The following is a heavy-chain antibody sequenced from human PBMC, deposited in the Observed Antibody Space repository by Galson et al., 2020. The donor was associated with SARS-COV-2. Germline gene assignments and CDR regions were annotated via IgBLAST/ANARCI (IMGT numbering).Heavy chain of an antibody. CDR3: ARRDYDFWSGYYKQGYYYYMDV. V-gene: IGHV3-53*01. Sequence: GESLKISCAASGFTVSSNYMSWVRQAPGKGLEWVSVIYSGGSTSYADSVKGRFTISRDNSKNTLYLQMNSLRAEDTAVYYCARRDYDFWSGYYKQGYYYYMDVWGKGTTVTVSS. CDR1: GFTVSSNY. CDR2: IYSGGST. D-gene: IGHD3-3*01. J-gene: IGHJ6*03.